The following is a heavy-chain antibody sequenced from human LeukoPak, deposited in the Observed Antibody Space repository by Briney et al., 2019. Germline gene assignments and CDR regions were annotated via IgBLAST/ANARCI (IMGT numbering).Heavy chain of an antibody. CDR1: GFTFGDYA. CDR3: TRVRGYCSSTSCYQYFDY. D-gene: IGHD2-2*01. CDR2: IRSKAYGGTT. Sequence: PGGSLRLTCTASGFTFGDYAMSWVRQAPGKGLEWVGFIRSKAYGGTTEYAASVKGRFTISRDDSKSIAYLQMNSLKTEDTAVYYCTRVRGYCSSTSCYQYFDYWGQGTLVTVSS. V-gene: IGHV3-49*04. J-gene: IGHJ4*02.